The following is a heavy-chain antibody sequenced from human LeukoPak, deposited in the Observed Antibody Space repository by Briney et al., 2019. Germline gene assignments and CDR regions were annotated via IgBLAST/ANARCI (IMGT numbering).Heavy chain of an antibody. J-gene: IGHJ4*02. Sequence: GGSLRLSCAASGFTFSSYSMNWVRQAPGKGLEWVSSISSSSSYIYYADSVKGRFTISRDNAKNSLYLQMNSLRAEDTAVYYCASSGQQLVRSPFDYWGQGTLVTVSS. CDR3: ASSGQQLVRSPFDY. D-gene: IGHD6-13*01. V-gene: IGHV3-21*01. CDR1: GFTFSSYS. CDR2: ISSSSSYI.